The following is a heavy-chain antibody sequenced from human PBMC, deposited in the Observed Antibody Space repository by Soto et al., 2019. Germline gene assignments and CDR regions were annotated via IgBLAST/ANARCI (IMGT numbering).Heavy chain of an antibody. J-gene: IGHJ6*02. D-gene: IGHD3-3*01. CDR1: GFSLSTTGEG. V-gene: IGHV2-5*01. CDR2: VHWNDDK. Sequence: QITLKETGPTLVKPTQTLTLTCTFSGFSLSTTGEGVFWIRQPPGKAPEWLALVHWNDDKRYSPSLRPRPTLWKVTSSSQVAVSLPCLDPIDTGTYYCAHRCLGGASPDYNVLDVWGQGTTVIVSS. CDR3: AHRCLGGASPDYNVLDV.